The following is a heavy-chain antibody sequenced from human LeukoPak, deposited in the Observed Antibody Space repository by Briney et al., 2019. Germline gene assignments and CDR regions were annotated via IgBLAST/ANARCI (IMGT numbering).Heavy chain of an antibody. Sequence: PGGSLRLSCAASGFTVSSNYMSWVRQAPGKGLEWVSVMYSGGSTSYADSVKGRFTISRDNSKNTLYLQMNSLRAEDTAVYYCARKTDHQTGGDYWGQGTLVTVSS. CDR1: GFTVSSNY. D-gene: IGHD1-1*01. CDR3: ARKTDHQTGGDY. V-gene: IGHV3-66*01. J-gene: IGHJ4*02. CDR2: MYSGGST.